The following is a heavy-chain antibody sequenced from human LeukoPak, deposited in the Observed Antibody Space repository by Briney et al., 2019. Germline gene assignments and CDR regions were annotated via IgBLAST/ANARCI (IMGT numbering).Heavy chain of an antibody. CDR3: AKDKAAAGTGYYYYGMDV. V-gene: IGHV3-9*01. CDR2: ISWNSGSI. Sequence: PGRSLRLSCAASGFTFDDYAMHRVRQAPGKGLEWVSGISWNSGSIGYADSVKGRFTISRDNAKNSLYLQMNSLRAEDTALYYCAKDKAAAGTGYYYYGMDVWGQGTTVTVSS. J-gene: IGHJ6*02. CDR1: GFTFDDYA. D-gene: IGHD6-13*01.